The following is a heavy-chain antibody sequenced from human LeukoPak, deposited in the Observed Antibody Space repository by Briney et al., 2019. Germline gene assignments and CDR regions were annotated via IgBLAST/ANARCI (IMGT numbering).Heavy chain of an antibody. V-gene: IGHV3-30*03. J-gene: IGHJ4*02. D-gene: IGHD3-22*01. CDR1: GFTFSSYG. Sequence: GGSLRLSCAASGFTFSSYGMHWVRQAPGKGLEWVAVISYDGSNKYYADSVKGRFTISRDNAKNSLYLQMNSLRAEDTAVYYCAREPVSYYYDSSGYPYFDYWGQGTLVTVSS. CDR3: AREPVSYYYDSSGYPYFDY. CDR2: ISYDGSNK.